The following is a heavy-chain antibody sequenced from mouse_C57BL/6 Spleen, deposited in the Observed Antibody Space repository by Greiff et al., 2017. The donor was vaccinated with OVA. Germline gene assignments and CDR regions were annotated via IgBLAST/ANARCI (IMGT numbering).Heavy chain of an antibody. CDR3: ARQGGITTVYYAMDY. CDR1: GFSLTSYG. J-gene: IGHJ4*01. CDR2: IWSDGST. V-gene: IGHV2-6-1*01. Sequence: QVQLQQSGPGLVAPSQSLSITCTVSGFSLTSYGVHWVRQPPGKGLEWLVVIWSDGSTTYNSALKSRLSISKDNSKSQVFLKMNSLQTDDTAMYYCARQGGITTVYYAMDYWGQGTSVTVSS. D-gene: IGHD1-1*01.